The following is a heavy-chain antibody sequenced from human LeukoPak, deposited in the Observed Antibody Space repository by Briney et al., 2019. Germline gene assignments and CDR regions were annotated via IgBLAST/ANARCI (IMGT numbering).Heavy chain of an antibody. CDR2: IYTSGST. D-gene: IGHD6-13*01. CDR1: GGSTSSYY. CDR3: AREIAAAGYFDY. V-gene: IGHV4-4*07. J-gene: IGHJ4*02. Sequence: PSETLSLTCTVSGGSTSSYYRSWIRQPAGKGLQWIGRIYTSGSTNYNPSLKSRVTMSVDTSKNQFSLKLSSVTAADTAVYYCAREIAAAGYFDYWGQGTLVTVSS.